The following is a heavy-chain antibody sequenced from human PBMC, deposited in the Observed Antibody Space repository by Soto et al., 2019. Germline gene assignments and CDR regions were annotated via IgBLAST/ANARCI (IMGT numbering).Heavy chain of an antibody. V-gene: IGHV3-33*01. CDR1: GFTFSRYG. D-gene: IGHD4-17*01. CDR3: ARDDDYGVNVFDY. Sequence: QVQLVESWGGVVQPGRSLRLSCAASGFTFSRYGMHWVRQAPGKGLEWVAVILDDGSDQNYADSVKGRFTISRVNSKNSLYLQMNSLRAEDTAVYYCARDDDYGVNVFDYWGQGTLVTVTS. J-gene: IGHJ4*02. CDR2: ILDDGSDQ.